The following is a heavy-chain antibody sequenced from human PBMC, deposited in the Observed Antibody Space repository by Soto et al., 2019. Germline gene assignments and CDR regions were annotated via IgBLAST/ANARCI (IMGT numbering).Heavy chain of an antibody. Sequence: QVQLVQPGAEVKKPGSSVKVSCKASGGTFSSYTISWVRQAPGQGLEWMGRIIPILGIANYAQKFQGRVTITADKSTSTAYMELSSLRSEDTAVYYCAREWAIAAAGTSWFDPWGQGTLVTVSS. CDR1: GGTFSSYT. V-gene: IGHV1-69*08. D-gene: IGHD6-13*01. CDR2: IIPILGIA. CDR3: AREWAIAAAGTSWFDP. J-gene: IGHJ5*02.